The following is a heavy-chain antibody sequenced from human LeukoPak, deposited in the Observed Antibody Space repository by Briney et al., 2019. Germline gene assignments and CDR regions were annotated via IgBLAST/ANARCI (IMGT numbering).Heavy chain of an antibody. CDR2: IYSGGST. Sequence: GGSLRLSCAASGFTVSSNYMSWVRQAPGKGLEWVSVIYSGGSTYYADSVKGRFTISRDNSKNTLYLQMNSLRAEDTAVYYCARDLEGPAGYFDCWGQGTLVTVSS. D-gene: IGHD5-24*01. CDR3: ARDLEGPAGYFDC. V-gene: IGHV3-53*01. J-gene: IGHJ4*02. CDR1: GFTVSSNY.